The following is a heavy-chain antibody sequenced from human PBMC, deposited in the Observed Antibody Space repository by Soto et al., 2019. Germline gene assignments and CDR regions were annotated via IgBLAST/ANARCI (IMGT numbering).Heavy chain of an antibody. CDR2: ISGSGGST. D-gene: IGHD3-10*01. J-gene: IGHJ6*03. CDR1: GFTFSSYA. Sequence: GGSLRLSCAASGFTFSSYAMSWVRQAPGKGLEWVSAISGSGGSTYYADSVKGRFTISRDNSKNTLYLQMNSLRAEDTAVDYCAKGRGSWFGEWYYYMDVWGKGTTVTVSS. V-gene: IGHV3-23*01. CDR3: AKGRGSWFGEWYYYMDV.